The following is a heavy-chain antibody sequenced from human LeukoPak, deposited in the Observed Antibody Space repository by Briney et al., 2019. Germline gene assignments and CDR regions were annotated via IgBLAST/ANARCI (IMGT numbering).Heavy chain of an antibody. CDR2: INFDARSI. CDR1: GFTFSSYW. V-gene: IGHV3-74*01. D-gene: IGHD4-17*01. CDR3: ARGNHNYGDYYGLDV. J-gene: IGHJ6*02. Sequence: GGSLRLSCAASGFTFSSYWMHWVRQAPGKGLVWVSRINFDARSISYADSVRGRFTISRDNAKNMLYLQMSSLRAEDTGIYYCARGNHNYGDYYGLDVWGQGTTVTVS.